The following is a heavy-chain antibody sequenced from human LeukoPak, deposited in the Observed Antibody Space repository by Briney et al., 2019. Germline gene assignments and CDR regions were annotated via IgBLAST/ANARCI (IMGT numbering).Heavy chain of an antibody. J-gene: IGHJ3*02. Sequence: TLSLTCTVSGGSISSYYWSWIRQPPGKALEWLARIDWDDDKYYSTSLKTRLTISKDTSKNQVVLTMTNMDPVNTATYYCARSQEYSSSSGAFDIWGQGTMVTVSS. V-gene: IGHV2-70*11. D-gene: IGHD6-6*01. CDR1: GGSISSYYW. CDR3: ARSQEYSSSSGAFDI. CDR2: IDWDDDK.